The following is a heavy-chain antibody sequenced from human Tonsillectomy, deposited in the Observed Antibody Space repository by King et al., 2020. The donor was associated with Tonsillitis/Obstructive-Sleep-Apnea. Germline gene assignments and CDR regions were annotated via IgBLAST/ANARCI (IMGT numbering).Heavy chain of an antibody. V-gene: IGHV3-7*04. Sequence: VQLVESGGGLVQPGGSLRLSCAASGLPFSSYWMHWVRQAQGKGWGWVANIKQDGRGKNYVDFVKGRFTISRDNAKNSLYLQMNSLRAEDTAVYYCARVKGNCSSASCYAVGWLDPWGQGSLVTVSS. CDR3: ARVKGNCSSASCYAVGWLDP. CDR2: IKQDGRGK. CDR1: GLPFSSYW. D-gene: IGHD2-2*01. J-gene: IGHJ5*02.